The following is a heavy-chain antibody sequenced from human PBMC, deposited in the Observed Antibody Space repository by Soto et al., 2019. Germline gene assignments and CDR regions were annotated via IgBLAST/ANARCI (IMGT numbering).Heavy chain of an antibody. CDR1: GGSISSYY. D-gene: IGHD3-3*01. Sequence: ETLSLTCTVSGGSISSYYWSWIRQPPGKGLEWIGYIYYSGSTNYNPSLKSRVTISVDTSKNQFSLKLSSVTAADTAVYYCARGRDDYDFWSGTPRSAFDIWGQGTMVTVSS. CDR3: ARGRDDYDFWSGTPRSAFDI. CDR2: IYYSGST. J-gene: IGHJ3*02. V-gene: IGHV4-59*01.